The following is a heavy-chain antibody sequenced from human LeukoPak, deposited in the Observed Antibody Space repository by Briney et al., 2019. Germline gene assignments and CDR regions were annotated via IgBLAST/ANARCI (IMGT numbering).Heavy chain of an antibody. J-gene: IGHJ6*03. D-gene: IGHD3-10*01. CDR3: ARSASGYYGSGSYYDYYYYYMDV. V-gene: IGHV1-69*13. CDR2: IIPIFGTA. CDR1: GYTFTGYY. Sequence: ASVKVSCKASGYTFTGYYMHWVRQAPGQGLEWMGGIIPIFGTANYAQKFQGRVTITADESTSAAYMELSSLRSEDTAVYYCARSASGYYGSGSYYDYYYYYMDVWGKGTTVTISS.